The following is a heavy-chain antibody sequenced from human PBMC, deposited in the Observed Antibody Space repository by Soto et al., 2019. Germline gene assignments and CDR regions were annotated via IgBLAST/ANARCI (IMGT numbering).Heavy chain of an antibody. CDR1: GYTFTGYY. CDR2: INPNSGGT. V-gene: IGHV1-2*04. Sequence: QVQLVQSGAEVKKVGASVKVSCKASGYTFTGYYMHWVRQAPGQGLEWMGWINPNSGGTNYAQEFQGWVTMTRDTSISTSYMGLSRLRSDDTAAYYCARGRRDMGCYYGYYFDHWGQGILVTVS. J-gene: IGHJ4*02. D-gene: IGHD3-10*01. CDR3: ARGRRDMGCYYGYYFDH.